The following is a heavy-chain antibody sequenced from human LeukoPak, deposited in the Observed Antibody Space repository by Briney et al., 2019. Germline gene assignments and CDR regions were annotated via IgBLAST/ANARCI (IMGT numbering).Heavy chain of an antibody. V-gene: IGHV4-34*01. CDR1: GGSFSGYY. J-gene: IGHJ4*02. CDR2: INHSGST. Sequence: SETLSLTCAVYGGSFSGYYWSWIRQPPGKGLEWIGEINHSGSTNYNPSLKSRVTISVDTSKNQFSLKLSSVTAADTAVYYCAREYNWNFDYWGQGTLVTVSS. CDR3: AREYNWNFDY. D-gene: IGHD1-1*01.